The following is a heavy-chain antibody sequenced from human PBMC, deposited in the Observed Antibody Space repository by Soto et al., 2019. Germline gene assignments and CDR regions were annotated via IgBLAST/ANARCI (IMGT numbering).Heavy chain of an antibody. Sequence: GGSLILSCTASGFTFSSYAMHWVRQAPGKGLEWVAVISYDGSNKYYADSVKGRFTISRDNSKNTLYLQMNSLRAEDTAVYYCARDPILTGRYYFDYWGQGTLVTVSS. D-gene: IGHD3-9*01. J-gene: IGHJ4*02. CDR3: ARDPILTGRYYFDY. CDR2: ISYDGSNK. V-gene: IGHV3-30-3*01. CDR1: GFTFSSYA.